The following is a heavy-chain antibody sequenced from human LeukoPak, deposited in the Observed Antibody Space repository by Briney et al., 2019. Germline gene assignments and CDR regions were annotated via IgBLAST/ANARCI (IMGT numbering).Heavy chain of an antibody. Sequence: GGSLRLSCAASGFTFSSYSMNWVRQAPGKGLEWVSYISSSSSTIYYADSVKGRFTISRDNAKNSLYLQMNSLRAEDTVVYYCARDPRPSMGATNVDYWGQGTLVTVSS. V-gene: IGHV3-48*04. J-gene: IGHJ4*02. CDR1: GFTFSSYS. CDR3: ARDPRPSMGATNVDY. D-gene: IGHD1-26*01. CDR2: ISSSSSTI.